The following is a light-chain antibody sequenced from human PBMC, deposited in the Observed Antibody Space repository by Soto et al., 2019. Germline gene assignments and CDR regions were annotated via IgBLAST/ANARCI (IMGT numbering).Light chain of an antibody. J-gene: IGLJ2*01. CDR3: AAWDDSLSGPGV. CDR2: SNN. V-gene: IGLV1-47*02. CDR1: SSNIGSNY. Sequence: QSVLTQPPSASGTPGQRVTISCSGSSSNIGSNYVYWYQQLPGTAPKLLIYSNNQRPSGVPDRFSGSKSGTSASLAISGLQSEDEADYYCAAWDDSLSGPGVFGGGTKVTV.